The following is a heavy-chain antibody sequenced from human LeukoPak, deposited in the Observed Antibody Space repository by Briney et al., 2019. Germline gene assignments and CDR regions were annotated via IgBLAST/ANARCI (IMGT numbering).Heavy chain of an antibody. Sequence: PSQTLSLTCTVSGGSISSYYWSWIRQPPGKGLEWIGYIFYSGSTNYNPSLKSRVTISVDTSKNQFSLKLSSVTAADTAVYYCARAAPDSSSWYGGAFDIWGQGAMVPVSA. CDR3: ARAAPDSSSWYGGAFDI. CDR2: IFYSGST. V-gene: IGHV4-59*01. CDR1: GGSISSYY. D-gene: IGHD6-13*01. J-gene: IGHJ3*02.